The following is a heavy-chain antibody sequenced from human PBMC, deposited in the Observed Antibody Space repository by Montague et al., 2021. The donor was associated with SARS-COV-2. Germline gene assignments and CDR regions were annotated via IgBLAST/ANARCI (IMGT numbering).Heavy chain of an antibody. J-gene: IGHJ4*02. CDR3: ARETGTTVSLDH. V-gene: IGHV2-70*11. D-gene: IGHD1-7*01. CDR1: GFSLSTSGMC. CDR2: IDWDDDK. Sequence: PALVKPTQTLTLTCTFSGFSLSTSGMCVSWIRQPPGKALEWLARIDWDDDKYYSTSLKTRLTISKDTSKNQVVLTMTNMDPVDTATYYCARETGTTVSLDHRGPGTLGTVSS.